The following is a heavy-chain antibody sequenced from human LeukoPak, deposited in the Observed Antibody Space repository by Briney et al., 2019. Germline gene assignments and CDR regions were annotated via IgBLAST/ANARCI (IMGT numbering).Heavy chain of an antibody. CDR2: INHSGST. CDR3: ARGAPGFYGY. Sequence: PSETLSLTCAVYGGSFSGYSWSWIRQPPGKGLEWIGEINHSGSTNYNPSLKSRVTISVDTSKNQFSLKLSSVTAADTAVYYCARGAPGFYGYWGQGTLVTVSS. V-gene: IGHV4-34*01. CDR1: GGSFSGYS. D-gene: IGHD2/OR15-2a*01. J-gene: IGHJ4*02.